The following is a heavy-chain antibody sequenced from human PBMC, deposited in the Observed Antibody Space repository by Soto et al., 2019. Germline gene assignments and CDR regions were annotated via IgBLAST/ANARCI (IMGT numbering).Heavy chain of an antibody. CDR1: GFTFRSYL. CDR3: ASLEDY. Sequence: VQLVGSGGGFVQPGGSLGLSWAGSGFTFRSYLMHWVRQTPGKGLVWVSRINSDGSTTNYADSVKGRFTISRDNAKNTLYVQMNSLRAEDTAVYYCASLEDYWGQGTLVTVSS. V-gene: IGHV3-74*01. D-gene: IGHD3-3*01. J-gene: IGHJ4*02. CDR2: INSDGSTT.